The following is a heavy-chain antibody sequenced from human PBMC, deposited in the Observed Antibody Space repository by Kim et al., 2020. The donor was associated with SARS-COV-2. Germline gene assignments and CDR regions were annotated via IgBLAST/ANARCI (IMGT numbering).Heavy chain of an antibody. J-gene: IGHJ6*02. Sequence: ASVKVSCKASGYTFNSYYTHWLRQAPGQGLEWMGVINPSGGSTTYAQQFQGRVTMIRDTSTSTVNMELSSLRSDDTGVYYCARETLKGYYGMDVWGQGTTVTVSS. CDR3: ARETLKGYYGMDV. CDR2: INPSGGST. CDR1: GYTFNSYY. V-gene: IGHV1-46*02. D-gene: IGHD2-8*01.